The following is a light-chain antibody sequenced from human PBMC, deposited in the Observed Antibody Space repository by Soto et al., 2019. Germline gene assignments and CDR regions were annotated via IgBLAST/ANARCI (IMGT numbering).Light chain of an antibody. CDR3: AAWDDSLSGWV. CDR2: RNN. V-gene: IGLV1-47*01. Sequence: QSVLTRPPSASGTPGQRVTISCSGSSSNIGSNYVYWYQQLPGTAPKLLIYRNNQRPSGVPDRFSGSKSGTSASLAISGLRSEDEADYYCAAWDDSLSGWVFGTGTKVTVL. J-gene: IGLJ1*01. CDR1: SSNIGSNY.